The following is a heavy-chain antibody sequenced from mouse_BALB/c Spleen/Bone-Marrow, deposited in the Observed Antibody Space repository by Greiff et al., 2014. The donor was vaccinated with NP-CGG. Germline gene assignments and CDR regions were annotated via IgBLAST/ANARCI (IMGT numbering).Heavy chain of an antibody. V-gene: IGHV2-6-7*01. D-gene: IGHD1-1*02. CDR2: IWGDGST. Sequence: QVQLQQSGPGLVAPSQSLSITCTVSGFSSTGYGVNWFRQPPGKGLEWLGMIWGDGSTDYNSALKSRLSISKDNSKSQVFLKMDSLQTDDTARYYCARDGGTGAMDYWGQGTSVTVSS. J-gene: IGHJ4*01. CDR3: ARDGGTGAMDY. CDR1: GFSSTGYG.